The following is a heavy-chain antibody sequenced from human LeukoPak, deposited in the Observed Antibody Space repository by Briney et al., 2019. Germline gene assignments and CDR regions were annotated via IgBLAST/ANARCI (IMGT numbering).Heavy chain of an antibody. Sequence: GGSLRLSCAASGFTFSSYGMYWVRQAPGKGLEWVAFIRYDGSNKYYADSVKGRFTISRDNAKNSLFLQMDSLRAEDSAVYSCARGTTGSVYEGYFDSWGQGTRVAVSS. CDR1: GFTFSSYG. CDR2: IRYDGSNK. CDR3: ARGTTGSVYEGYFDS. J-gene: IGHJ4*02. D-gene: IGHD1-1*01. V-gene: IGHV3-30*02.